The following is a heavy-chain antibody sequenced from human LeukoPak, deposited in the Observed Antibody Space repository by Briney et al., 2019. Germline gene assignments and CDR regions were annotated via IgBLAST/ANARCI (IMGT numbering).Heavy chain of an antibody. J-gene: IGHJ4*02. CDR3: ARTSRWLQFPWIDY. V-gene: IGHV4-39*01. D-gene: IGHD5-24*01. Sequence: SETLSLTCTVSGGSISSSSYYWGWIRQPPGKGLEWIGSIYYSGSTYYNPSLKSRVTISVDTSKNQFSLKLSSVTAADTAVYYCARTSRWLQFPWIDYWGQGTLVTVSS. CDR2: IYYSGST. CDR1: GGSISSSSYY.